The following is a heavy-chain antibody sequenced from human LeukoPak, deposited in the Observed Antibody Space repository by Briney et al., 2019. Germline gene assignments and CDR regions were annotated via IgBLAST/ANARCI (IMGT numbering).Heavy chain of an antibody. J-gene: IGHJ4*02. CDR1: GFTFNNYA. D-gene: IGHD3-3*01. V-gene: IGHV3-23*01. CDR2: ISSSGGNT. CDR3: AKALSWVLRSTIDY. Sequence: PGGSLRLSCAASGFTFNNYAMTWVRQAPGQGLEWVSTISSSGGNTYYADSVKGRFTISRDNSKNTLYLQMNSLRAEDTALYYCAKALSWVLRSTIDYWGQGTLVTVSS.